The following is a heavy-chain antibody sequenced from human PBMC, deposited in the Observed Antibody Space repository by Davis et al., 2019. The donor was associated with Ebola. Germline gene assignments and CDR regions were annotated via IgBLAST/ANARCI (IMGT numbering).Heavy chain of an antibody. J-gene: IGHJ4*02. D-gene: IGHD3-10*01. CDR3: ATPGEDLLFGYYFDY. CDR1: GYSLNDLA. Sequence: AASVKVSCKVFGYSLNDLAIHWVRQAPGKGLEWMGGLDPEEGEIIYAQKFQGRVTMTEDRTTDTTYMELSSLRSEDTAVYYCATPGEDLLFGYYFDYWGQGTLVTVSS. V-gene: IGHV1-24*01. CDR2: LDPEEGEI.